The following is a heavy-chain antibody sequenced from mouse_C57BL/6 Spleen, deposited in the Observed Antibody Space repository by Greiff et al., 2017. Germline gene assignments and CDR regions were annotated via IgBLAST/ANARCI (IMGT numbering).Heavy chain of an antibody. V-gene: IGHV5-17*01. CDR3: ARNGFAY. Sequence: EVKLMESGGGLVKPGGSLKLSCAASGFTFSDYGMHWVRQAPEQGLEWVAYISSGSSTIYYAATVKGRFTISRDNAKNTLFLQMTSLRSEDTAMYYGARNGFAYWGQGTLVTVSA. CDR2: ISSGSSTI. J-gene: IGHJ3*01. CDR1: GFTFSDYG.